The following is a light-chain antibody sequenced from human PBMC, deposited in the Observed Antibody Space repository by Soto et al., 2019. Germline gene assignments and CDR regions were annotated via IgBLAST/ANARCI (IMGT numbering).Light chain of an antibody. Sequence: QSALTQPASVSGSPGQSITISCTGTSSDVGGYNYVSWYQQHPVKAPKLMIYDVTNRPSGVSDRFSGSKSGNTASLTISGLQAEDEANYNCSSYTSSSTPYVFGTGTKVTVL. CDR1: SSDVGGYNY. CDR3: SSYTSSSTPYV. J-gene: IGLJ1*01. V-gene: IGLV2-14*01. CDR2: DVT.